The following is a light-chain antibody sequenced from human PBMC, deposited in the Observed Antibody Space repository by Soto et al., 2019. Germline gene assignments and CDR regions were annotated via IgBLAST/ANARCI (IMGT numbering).Light chain of an antibody. J-gene: IGLJ2*01. V-gene: IGLV2-14*01. CDR1: NTDVGGYNY. Sequence: QSALTQPASVSGSPGQSITVSCTGTNTDVGGYNYVSWYQHRPGKAPRLMIYEVRNRLSGVSNRFSGSKSGNTASLTISGLQSEDEADYYCSSFAGINNLLFGGGTKLTVL. CDR2: EVR. CDR3: SSFAGINNLL.